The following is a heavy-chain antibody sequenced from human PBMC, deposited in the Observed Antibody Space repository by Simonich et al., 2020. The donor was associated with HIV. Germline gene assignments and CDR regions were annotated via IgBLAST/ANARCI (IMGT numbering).Heavy chain of an antibody. V-gene: IGHV4-34*01. CDR3: VRQVQMATINLMDYYYYMEV. CDR2: IYYSGST. D-gene: IGHD1-20*01. Sequence: QVQLQQWGAGLLKPSETLSLTCAVYGGSFSSYYWNWIRQPPGKGLEWIGSIYYSGSTYYNPTLKSRVTMSVETSKNQFSLKLNSVSAADTAVYYCVRQVQMATINLMDYYYYMEVWGKGTTVTVSS. J-gene: IGHJ6*03. CDR1: GGSFSSYY.